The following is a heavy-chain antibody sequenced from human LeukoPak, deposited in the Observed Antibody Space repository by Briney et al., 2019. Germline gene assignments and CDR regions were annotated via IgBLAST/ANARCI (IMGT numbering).Heavy chain of an antibody. CDR2: IYYTGST. CDR1: GGSISSLY. V-gene: IGHV4-59*08. J-gene: IGHJ4*02. D-gene: IGHD6-6*01. CDR3: ARHRAYSSSSPFDY. Sequence: KPSETLSLTCSVSGGSISSLYWSWLRQPPGKGLEWIGYIYYTGSTNYNPSLKSRVTMFVDMSKNQFSLRLSTVTPADTAVYYCARHRAYSSSSPFDYWGQGTLVTVSS.